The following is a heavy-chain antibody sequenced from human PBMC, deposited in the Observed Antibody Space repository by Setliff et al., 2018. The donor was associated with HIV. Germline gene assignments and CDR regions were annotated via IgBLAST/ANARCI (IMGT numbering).Heavy chain of an antibody. CDR1: GYIFATHY. CDR2: SNPSSRTT. CDR3: ARGGRVDESRGYYYPLMY. V-gene: IGHV1-46*01. J-gene: IGHJ4*02. D-gene: IGHD3-22*01. Sequence: ASVKVSCKSSGYIFATHYIHWVRQAPGQGIEWMGMSNPSSRTTIYAQKFRGRMTLTKDKSTTTVYMELSSLRSDDTAVYYCARGGRVDESRGYYYPLMYWGQGTLVTVSS.